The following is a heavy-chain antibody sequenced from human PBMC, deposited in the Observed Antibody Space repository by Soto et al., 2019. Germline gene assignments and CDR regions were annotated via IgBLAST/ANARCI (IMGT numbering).Heavy chain of an antibody. CDR2: ISGSGGST. J-gene: IGHJ6*02. D-gene: IGHD6-13*01. CDR3: AKDQQLVNYYYYYGMDV. Sequence: VQLVESGGGLVQPGGSLRLSCAASGFSFSDYPMNWVRQAPGKGLEWVSAISGSGGSTYYADSVKGRFTISRDNSKNTLYLQMNSLRAEDTAVYYCAKDQQLVNYYYYYGMDVWGQGTTVTVSS. CDR1: GFSFSDYP. V-gene: IGHV3-23*04.